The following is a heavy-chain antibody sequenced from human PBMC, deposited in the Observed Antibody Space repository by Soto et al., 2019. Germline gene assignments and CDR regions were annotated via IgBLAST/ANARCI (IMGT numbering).Heavy chain of an antibody. J-gene: IGHJ4*02. D-gene: IGHD3-16*01. Sequence: PSETLSLTCTVSGASISSRDHYWGWIRQTPGKGLEWIANIDYNGVTYYNPSLKSRVTVSKDTSKNQFSLKVASVTAADTAIYYCGGVMIGTSRHTDSDYWGQGTQVTVSS. V-gene: IGHV4-39*01. CDR3: GGVMIGTSRHTDSDY. CDR2: IDYNGVT. CDR1: GASISSRDHY.